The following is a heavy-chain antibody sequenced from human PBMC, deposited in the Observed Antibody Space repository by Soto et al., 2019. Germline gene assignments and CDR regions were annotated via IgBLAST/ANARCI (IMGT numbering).Heavy chain of an antibody. CDR3: ARDSRGPR. CDR1: GFTFSSYA. J-gene: IGHJ4*02. V-gene: IGHV3-30-3*01. D-gene: IGHD6-13*01. CDR2: ISYDGSNK. Sequence: PGGSLRLSCAASGFTFSSYAMHWVRQAPGKGLEWVAVISYDGSNKYYADSVKGRFTISRDNSKNTLYLQMNSLRAEDTAVYYCARDSRGPRWGQGTLVTVSS.